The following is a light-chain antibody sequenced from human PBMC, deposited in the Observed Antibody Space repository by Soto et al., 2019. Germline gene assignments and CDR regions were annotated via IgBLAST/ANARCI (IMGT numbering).Light chain of an antibody. CDR3: QQYTTYPYT. CDR2: DAS. CDR1: QSVTNW. Sequence: DIPMTQSPSTLSASVGDRVTITCRASQSVTNWLAWYQQKPGKAPNLLIYDASRLQSGIPSRLSGSGSGTEFTLTISSLQPDDFATYYCQQYTTYPYTFGQGTKLEIK. V-gene: IGKV1-5*01. J-gene: IGKJ2*01.